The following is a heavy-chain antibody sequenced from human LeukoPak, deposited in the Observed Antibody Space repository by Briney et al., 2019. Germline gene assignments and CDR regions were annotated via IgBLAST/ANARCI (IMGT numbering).Heavy chain of an antibody. CDR3: ARVVYYDSSGYYYYVWFDP. V-gene: IGHV4-30-2*01. J-gene: IGHJ5*02. Sequence: SETLSLTCAVSGGSISSGGYSWSWIRQPPGKGLEWIGYIYHSGSTYYNPSLKSRVTISVDGSKNQFSLKLSSVTAADTAVYYCARVVYYDSSGYYYYVWFDPWGQGTLVTVSS. CDR1: GGSISSGGYS. D-gene: IGHD3-22*01. CDR2: IYHSGST.